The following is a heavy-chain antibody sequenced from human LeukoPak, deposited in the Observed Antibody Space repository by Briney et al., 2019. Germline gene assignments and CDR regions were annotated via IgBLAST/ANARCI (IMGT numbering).Heavy chain of an antibody. J-gene: IGHJ4*02. CDR3: ARASRFLEWLLPKYFDY. V-gene: IGHV4-34*01. CDR1: GGSFSGYY. CDR2: INHSGST. Sequence: SETLSLTCAVYGGSFSGYYWSWIRQPPGKGLEWIGEINHSGSTNYNPSLKSRVTISVDTSKNQFSLKLSSVTAADTAVYYCARASRFLEWLLPKYFDYWSQGTLVTVSS. D-gene: IGHD3-3*01.